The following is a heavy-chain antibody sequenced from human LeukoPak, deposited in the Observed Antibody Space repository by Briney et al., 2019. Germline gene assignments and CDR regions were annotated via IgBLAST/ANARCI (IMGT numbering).Heavy chain of an antibody. V-gene: IGHV3-7*01. CDR1: GFTFSSYW. CDR2: IKQDGSEK. CDR3: ARERYYYDSSGYPHYDY. Sequence: PGGSLRLSCAASGFTFSSYWMSWVRQAPGKGLEWVANIKQDGSEKYYVDSVKGRFTISRDNAKNSLYLQMNSLRAEDTAVYYCARERYYYDSSGYPHYDYWGQGTLVTVSS. J-gene: IGHJ4*02. D-gene: IGHD3-22*01.